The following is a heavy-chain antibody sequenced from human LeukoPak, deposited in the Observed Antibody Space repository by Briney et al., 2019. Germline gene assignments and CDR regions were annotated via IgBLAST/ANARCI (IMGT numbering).Heavy chain of an antibody. J-gene: IGHJ4*02. D-gene: IGHD2-15*01. CDR3: ARDDCSGGSCYTDY. CDR1: GFTFNNYS. V-gene: IGHV3-21*01. Sequence: GSLRLSCAASGFTFNNYSINWVRQAPGKGVEWVSSISSSSSYIYYADSVKGRFTISRDNAKNSLYLQMNSLRAEDTAVYYCARDDCSGGSCYTDYWGQGTLVTVSS. CDR2: ISSSSSYI.